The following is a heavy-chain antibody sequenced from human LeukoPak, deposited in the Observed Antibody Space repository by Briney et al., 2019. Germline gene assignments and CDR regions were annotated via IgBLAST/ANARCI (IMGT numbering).Heavy chain of an antibody. CDR2: INHSGST. CDR1: GGSFSGYY. V-gene: IGHV4-34*01. J-gene: IGHJ4*02. CDR3: ARDGERVGALYYFDY. D-gene: IGHD1-26*01. Sequence: PSETLSLTCAVYGGSFSGYYWSWIRQPPGKGLEWIGEINHSGSTNYNPSLKSRVTISVDTSKNQFSLKLSSVTAADTAVYYCARDGERVGALYYFDYWGQGTLVTVSS.